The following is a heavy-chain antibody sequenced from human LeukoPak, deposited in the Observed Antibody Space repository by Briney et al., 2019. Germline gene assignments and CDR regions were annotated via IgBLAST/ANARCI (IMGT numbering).Heavy chain of an antibody. J-gene: IGHJ4*02. V-gene: IGHV1-18*01. CDR1: GYTFTSYG. Sequence: ASVKVSCKASGYTFTSYGISWVRQAPGQGLEWMGWISAYNGNTNYAQKLQGRVTMTTDTSTSTAYMELRSLRSDDTAVYYCARARSLLRFLEWPDYWGQGTLVTVSS. D-gene: IGHD3-3*01. CDR3: ARARSLLRFLEWPDY. CDR2: ISAYNGNT.